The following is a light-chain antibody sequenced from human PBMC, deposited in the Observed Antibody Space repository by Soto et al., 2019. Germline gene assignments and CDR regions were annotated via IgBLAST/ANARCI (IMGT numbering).Light chain of an antibody. V-gene: IGLV1-40*01. CDR2: DNT. Sequence: QSVLTQPPSVSGAPGQRGTISCTGSSSNIGAGYDVHWYQQLPGAAPKLLIYDNTNRPSGVPDRSSGSKSGTSASLAITGLQSEDEADYYCQSYDNSLSGYVFGTGTKLTVL. J-gene: IGLJ1*01. CDR1: SSNIGAGYD. CDR3: QSYDNSLSGYV.